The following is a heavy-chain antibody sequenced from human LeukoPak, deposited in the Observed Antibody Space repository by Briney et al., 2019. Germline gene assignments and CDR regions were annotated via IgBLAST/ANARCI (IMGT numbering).Heavy chain of an antibody. D-gene: IGHD2-8*01. CDR3: AHIRGFWSNVYFDY. J-gene: IGHJ4*02. CDR2: INPNSGGT. Sequence: ASVKVSCKASGYTFTGYYMHWVRQAPGQGLEWMGWINPNSGGTNYAQKFQGRVTMTRDTSIGTAYMELSRLRSDDTAVYYCAHIRGFWSNVYFDYWGQGTLVTVSS. V-gene: IGHV1-2*02. CDR1: GYTFTGYY.